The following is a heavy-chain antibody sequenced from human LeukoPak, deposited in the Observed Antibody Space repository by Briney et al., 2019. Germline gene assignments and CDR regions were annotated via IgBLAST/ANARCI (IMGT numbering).Heavy chain of an antibody. D-gene: IGHD2-2*01. V-gene: IGHV1-69*10. CDR1: GGTFSSYT. CDR2: IIPILGIA. J-gene: IGHJ5*02. CDR3: ARDCSSTSCYPGFDP. Sequence: SVKVSCKASGGTFSSYTISWVGQAHGQGLEWMGGIIPILGIANYAQKFQGRVTITADKSTSTAYMELSSLRSEDTAVYYCARDCSSTSCYPGFDPWGQGTLVTVSS.